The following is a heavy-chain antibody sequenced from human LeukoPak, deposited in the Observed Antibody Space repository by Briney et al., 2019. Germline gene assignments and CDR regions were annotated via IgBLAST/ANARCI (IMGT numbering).Heavy chain of an antibody. CDR3: ARVKKTRQWFGELLSRYWFDP. CDR2: INPHSGVT. Sequence: GASVKVSCKTSGYIFSDYYLHWVRQAPGQGLEWMGWINPHSGVTEYAQKFQGRVTITRNTSISTAYMELSSLRSEDTAVYYCARVKKTRQWFGELLSRYWFDPWGQGTLVTVSS. J-gene: IGHJ5*02. V-gene: IGHV1-2*02. D-gene: IGHD3-10*01. CDR1: GYIFSDYY.